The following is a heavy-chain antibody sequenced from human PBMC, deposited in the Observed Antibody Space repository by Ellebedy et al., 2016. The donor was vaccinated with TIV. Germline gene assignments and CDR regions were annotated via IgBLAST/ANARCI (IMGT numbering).Heavy chain of an antibody. CDR1: GYSFTSYG. D-gene: IGHD3-10*01. Sequence: GESLKISCKGGGYSFTSYGLGWVRQMPGKGLEWMGIIYPGDSDTRYSPSFQGQVTMSVDKSISTAYLQWSSLKASDTAMYYCARHGGTFYGSGSFQHWGQGTLVTVSS. J-gene: IGHJ1*01. CDR3: ARHGGTFYGSGSFQH. CDR2: IYPGDSDT. V-gene: IGHV5-51*01.